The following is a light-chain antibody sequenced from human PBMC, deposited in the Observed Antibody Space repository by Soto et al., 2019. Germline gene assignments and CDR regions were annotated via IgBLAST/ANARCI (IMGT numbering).Light chain of an antibody. CDR1: QSVSNN. CDR2: DAS. Sequence: EIVMTQSPATLSVSPGERATLSCRASQSVSNNLAWYQQKPGQAPRLLIYDASKRAPGIPGRFSGSGSGTDFTLTISRLEPEDFAVYYCQQYGSSGTFGQGTKVDIK. J-gene: IGKJ1*01. CDR3: QQYGSSGT. V-gene: IGKV3-20*01.